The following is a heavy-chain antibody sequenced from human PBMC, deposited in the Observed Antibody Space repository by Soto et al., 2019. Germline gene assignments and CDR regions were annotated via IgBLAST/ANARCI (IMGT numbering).Heavy chain of an antibody. V-gene: IGHV4-39*01. CDR1: GGSISSSSYY. CDR3: ARHSGLDGYNYGGWYFDL. Sequence: QLQLQESGPGLVKPSETLSLTCTVSGGSISSSSYYWGWIRQPPGKGLEWIGSIYYSGSTYYNPSLKSRVTISVDTSKNPFSRKLSSVTAADTAVYYCARHSGLDGYNYGGWYFDLWGRGTLVTVSS. CDR2: IYYSGST. D-gene: IGHD5-12*01. J-gene: IGHJ2*01.